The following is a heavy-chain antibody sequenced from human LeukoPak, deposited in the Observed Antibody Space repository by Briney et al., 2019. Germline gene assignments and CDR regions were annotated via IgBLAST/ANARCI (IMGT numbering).Heavy chain of an antibody. CDR3: ARLKARDAFDI. CDR2: VYYSGST. CDR1: GGSICSYS. Sequence: SETLSLTCTVSGGSICSYSWNWIRQSPGTGLEWIGYVYYSGSTMYNPSLRSRVTISVDTSKNQFSLKLSSVTAADTAVYYCARLKARDAFDIWGQGTMVTVSS. J-gene: IGHJ3*02. V-gene: IGHV4-59*08.